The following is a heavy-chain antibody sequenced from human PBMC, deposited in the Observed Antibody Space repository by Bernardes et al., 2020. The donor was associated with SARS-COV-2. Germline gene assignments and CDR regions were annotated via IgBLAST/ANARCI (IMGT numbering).Heavy chain of an antibody. CDR1: GFTFTTCD. Sequence: GGSLRLSCAASGFTFTTCDMSWVRQAPGKGLEWISGISGSGNTTYYADSVKGRFTISRDNSRNTLYLQMDSLRAEDTAVYYCAKDDIRPLVGAPGFDSSGQGAVVTVSS. CDR2: ISGSGNTT. J-gene: IGHJ4*02. CDR3: AKDDIRPLVGAPGFDS. V-gene: IGHV3-23*01. D-gene: IGHD3-10*01.